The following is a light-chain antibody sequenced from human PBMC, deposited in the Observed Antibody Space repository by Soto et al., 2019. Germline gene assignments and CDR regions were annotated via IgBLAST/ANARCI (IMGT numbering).Light chain of an antibody. CDR3: QQYHNWPYT. CDR1: QSVSNNY. J-gene: IGKJ2*01. CDR2: GAS. V-gene: IGKV3-20*01. Sequence: EIVLTQSPGTLSLSPGERATLSCRASQSVSNNYLAWYQQKPGQAPRLLIYGASNRATGIPDRFSGSGSGTDFTLTISRLEPEDFAVYFCQQYHNWPYTFGQGTKVDIK.